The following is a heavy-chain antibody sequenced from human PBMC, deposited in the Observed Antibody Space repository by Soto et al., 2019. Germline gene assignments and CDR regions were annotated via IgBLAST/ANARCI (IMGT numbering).Heavy chain of an antibody. V-gene: IGHV3-33*05. CDR3: SRDSTEGSGRYYIPLFDY. CDR1: GVRLCNFG. J-gene: IGHJ4*02. CDR2: VTYDGTNK. D-gene: IGHD1-26*01. Sequence: GGSPGLCCASSGVRLCNFGIDWVRQDPDTGLDWVAAVTYDGTNKYYVDSVKGRFTISRDNAKNSLYLQMNSLRAEDTAVYYCSRDSTEGSGRYYIPLFDYWGQGTLVTVSS.